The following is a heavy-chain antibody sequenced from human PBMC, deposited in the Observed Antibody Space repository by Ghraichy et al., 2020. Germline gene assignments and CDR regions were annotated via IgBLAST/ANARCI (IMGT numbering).Heavy chain of an antibody. V-gene: IGHV4-34*01. Sequence: SETLSLTCGVYGGSFSGYYWSWIRQPPGKGLEWIGEINHGGSTNYNPSFKSRVTMSVDRTKNQFPLKLSSVTAADTAVYYCARLPVDSSGYGVTYHYYGTDVWGQGTTVTVSS. CDR3: ARLPVDSSGYGVTYHYYGTDV. J-gene: IGHJ6*02. CDR1: GGSFSGYY. CDR2: INHGGST. D-gene: IGHD6-19*01.